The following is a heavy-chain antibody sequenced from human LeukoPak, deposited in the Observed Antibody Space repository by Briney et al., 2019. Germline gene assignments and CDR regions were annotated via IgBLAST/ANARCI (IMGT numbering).Heavy chain of an antibody. CDR1: GGSISTGGYY. CDR2: IYTSGST. J-gene: IGHJ4*02. Sequence: SETLSLTCTVSGGSISTGGYYWSWIRQPAGKGLEWIGRIYTSGSTNYNPSLKSRVTISVDTSKNQFSLKLSSVTAADTAVYYCARDAIVVVQTGFGYWGQGTLVTVSS. D-gene: IGHD3-22*01. V-gene: IGHV4-61*02. CDR3: ARDAIVVVQTGFGY.